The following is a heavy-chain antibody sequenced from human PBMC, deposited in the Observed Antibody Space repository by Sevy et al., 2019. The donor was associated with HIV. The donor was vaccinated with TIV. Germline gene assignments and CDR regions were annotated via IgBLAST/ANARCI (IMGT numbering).Heavy chain of an antibody. V-gene: IGHV1-24*01. D-gene: IGHD6-19*01. Sequence: ASVKVSCKVSEYTLTQLSMHWVRQAPGKGLEWMGHFDPEDGETIYGQKFQGRVTMTGETSANTAFMRLKSLTSEDTGGFCWGPEGIRFYSCARLYQGDWFDHWGQGTLVTVSS. CDR3: GPEGIRFYSCARLYQGDWFDH. CDR1: EYTLTQLS. J-gene: IGHJ5*02. CDR2: FDPEDGET.